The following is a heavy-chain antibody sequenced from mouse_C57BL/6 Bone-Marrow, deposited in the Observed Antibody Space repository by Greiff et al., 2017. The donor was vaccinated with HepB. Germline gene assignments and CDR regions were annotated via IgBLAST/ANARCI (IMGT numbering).Heavy chain of an antibody. Sequence: VQLKQSGPELVKPGASVKISCKASGYSLTDYNMNWVKQSNGKSLEWIGVIKPHYGTTSYNQKFKGKATLTVDQTSSTAYMQLNSLTSEDSAVYYCARSFYYGSFYAMDYCCQGTSVTVSS. CDR1: GYSLTDYN. J-gene: IGHJ4*01. D-gene: IGHD1-1*01. CDR3: ARSFYYGSFYAMDY. V-gene: IGHV1-39*01. CDR2: IKPHYGTT.